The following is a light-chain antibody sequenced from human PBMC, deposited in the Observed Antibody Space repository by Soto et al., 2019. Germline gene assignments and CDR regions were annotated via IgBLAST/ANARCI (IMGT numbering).Light chain of an antibody. V-gene: IGKV1-5*03. CDR1: QNIDSW. CDR2: KAS. J-gene: IGKJ1*01. Sequence: DVQMTQSPSTVSASVGDRVTITCRASQNIDSWLAWYQQKPRKAPKVLIYKASTLESGVPSRFSGSRSGTEFTLTINNLQPDDFATYHCQQYNTYFRTFGQGTKVEIK. CDR3: QQYNTYFRT.